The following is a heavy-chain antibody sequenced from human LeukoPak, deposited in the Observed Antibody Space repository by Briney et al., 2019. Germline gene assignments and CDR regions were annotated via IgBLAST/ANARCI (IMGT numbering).Heavy chain of an antibody. CDR2: MHHSGST. V-gene: IGHV4-59*01. CDR3: ARGCPDIAMAATIAY. J-gene: IGHJ4*02. D-gene: IGHD5-24*01. CDR1: GSSISSYD. Sequence: SETLSLTCSVSGSSISSYDWSWIRQPPGKGLEWIGYMHHSGSTNYNPSLKSRVTISTDTSKNQFSLKLSSVTAADTAVYYCARGCPDIAMAATIAYRVQGTLVTVSS.